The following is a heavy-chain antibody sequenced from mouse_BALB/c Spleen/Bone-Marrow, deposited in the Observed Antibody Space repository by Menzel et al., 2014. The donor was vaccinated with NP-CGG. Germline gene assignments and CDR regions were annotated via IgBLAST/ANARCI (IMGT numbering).Heavy chain of an antibody. CDR2: ISSGGSYT. J-gene: IGHJ3*01. CDR3: ARDGYGSSD. CDR1: GFTFSTYA. D-gene: IGHD1-1*01. Sequence: EVMLVESGGVLVKPGGSLKLSCAASGFTFSTYAMSWVRQSPEKRLEWVAEISSGGSYTYYPDTVTGRFTISRDNAKNTLYLEMSSLRSEDTAMYYCARDGYGSSDWGQGLWSLSLQ. V-gene: IGHV5-9-4*01.